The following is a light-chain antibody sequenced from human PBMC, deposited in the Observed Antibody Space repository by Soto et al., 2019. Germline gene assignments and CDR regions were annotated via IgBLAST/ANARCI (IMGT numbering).Light chain of an antibody. CDR2: DAS. J-gene: IGKJ1*01. Sequence: DIQMTQSPSTLSASVGDRVTITCRASQSISHFFAWYQQKPGKVPKLLIYDASNFGGSVPSRFGGSGSGTDFTLTISGLPPDDFTTYYCQQYTSYSRAFGQGTKVDLK. CDR3: QQYTSYSRA. V-gene: IGKV1-5*01. CDR1: QSISHF.